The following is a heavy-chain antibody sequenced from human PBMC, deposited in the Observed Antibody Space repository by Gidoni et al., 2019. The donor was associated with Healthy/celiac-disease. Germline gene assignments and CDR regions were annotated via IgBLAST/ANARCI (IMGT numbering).Heavy chain of an antibody. J-gene: IGHJ4*02. V-gene: IGHV4-31*03. D-gene: IGHD6-6*01. Sequence: PSPTLSLTCTVSGGSISSGGSYWSWIRQHPGKGLEWIGYIYYSGSTYYNPSLKSRVTISVDTSKNQFSLKLSSVTAADTAVYYCARRPDGSSSTHPAYYFDYWGQGTLVTVSS. CDR1: GGSISSGGSY. CDR3: ARRPDGSSSTHPAYYFDY. CDR2: IYYSGST.